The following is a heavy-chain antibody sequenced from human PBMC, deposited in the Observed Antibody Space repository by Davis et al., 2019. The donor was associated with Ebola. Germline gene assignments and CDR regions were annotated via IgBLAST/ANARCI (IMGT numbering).Heavy chain of an antibody. J-gene: IGHJ4*02. CDR1: GFTFSNYW. CDR3: ARCGTRYGDQYFEY. Sequence: PGGSLRLSCAASGFTFSNYWMSWVRQAPGGGLEWVANIKPDGSGQYYVDSLKGRFTISRDNAKNSLYLQMNSLRAEDTAVYFCARCGTRYGDQYFEYWGQGTLVTVSS. CDR2: IKPDGSGQ. V-gene: IGHV3-7*01. D-gene: IGHD4-17*01.